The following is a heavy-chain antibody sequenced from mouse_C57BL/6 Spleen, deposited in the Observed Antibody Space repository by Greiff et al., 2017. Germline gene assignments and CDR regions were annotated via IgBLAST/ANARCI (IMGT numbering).Heavy chain of an antibody. D-gene: IGHD1-1*01. CDR1: GFTFSDYY. CDR3: ARGGYYGSSLYAMDY. V-gene: IGHV5-12*01. CDR2: ISNGGGST. J-gene: IGHJ4*01. Sequence: EVKLVESGGGLVQPGGSLKLSCAASGFTFSDYYMYWVRQTPEKRLEWVAYISNGGGSTYYPDTVKGRFTISRDNAKNTLYLQMSRLKSEDTAMYYCARGGYYGSSLYAMDYWGQGPSVTVSS.